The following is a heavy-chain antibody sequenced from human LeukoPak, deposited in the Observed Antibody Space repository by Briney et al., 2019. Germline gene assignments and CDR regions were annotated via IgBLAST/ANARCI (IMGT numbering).Heavy chain of an antibody. CDR3: GRRTYYDTLTGYNYWYFDL. CDR1: GGSFSSYY. J-gene: IGHJ2*01. CDR2: SNYRGST. D-gene: IGHD3-9*01. Sequence: PSETLSLTCTVSGGSFSSYYWSWIRQPPGKGLEGMGYSNYRGSTDYNPSLKSRVTLSVDTSKNQFSLRLSSVTAADTAVYYCGRRTYYDTLTGYNYWYFDLWGRGTLVTVSS. V-gene: IGHV4-59*01.